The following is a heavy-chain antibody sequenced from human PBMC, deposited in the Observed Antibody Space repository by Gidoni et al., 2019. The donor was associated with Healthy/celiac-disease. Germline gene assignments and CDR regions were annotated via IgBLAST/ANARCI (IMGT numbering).Heavy chain of an antibody. D-gene: IGHD3-3*01. CDR3: ARETLGAKSGYYYYGMDV. J-gene: IGHJ6*02. CDR2: INPSGGST. CDR1: GFPFTTYY. Sequence: QLQLVQSGAEVKKPGASVKVSCKASGFPFTTYYMHWVRQAPGQGLGWRGIINPSGGSTSYAQKFQGRVTMTRDTSTSTVYMELSSLRSEDTAVYYCARETLGAKSGYYYYGMDVWGQGTTVTVSS. V-gene: IGHV1-46*01.